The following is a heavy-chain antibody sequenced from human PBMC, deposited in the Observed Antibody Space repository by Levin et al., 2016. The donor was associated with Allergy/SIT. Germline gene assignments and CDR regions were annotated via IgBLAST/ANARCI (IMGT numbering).Heavy chain of an antibody. CDR2: ISAYNGNT. Sequence: WVRQAPGQGLEWMGWISAYNGNTNYAQKLQGRVTMTTDTSTSTAYMELRSLRSDDTAVYYCARVRRDGYKLKGIDAFDIWGQGTMVTVSS. CDR3: ARVRRDGYKLKGIDAFDI. J-gene: IGHJ3*02. V-gene: IGHV1-18*01. D-gene: IGHD5-24*01.